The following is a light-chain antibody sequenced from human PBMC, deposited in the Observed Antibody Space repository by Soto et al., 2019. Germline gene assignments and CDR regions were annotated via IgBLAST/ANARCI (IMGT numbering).Light chain of an antibody. CDR3: QRSYSTPRT. CDR1: QSISSY. V-gene: IGKV1-39*01. Sequence: DIQMTQSPSSLSASVGDRVTITCRASQSISSYLNWYQQKPGKAPKLRIYGAPSLQSGVPSSFSGSGSGTDFTLTISSLQPEDFATYYCQRSYSTPRTFGQVTKVEIK. CDR2: GAP. J-gene: IGKJ1*01.